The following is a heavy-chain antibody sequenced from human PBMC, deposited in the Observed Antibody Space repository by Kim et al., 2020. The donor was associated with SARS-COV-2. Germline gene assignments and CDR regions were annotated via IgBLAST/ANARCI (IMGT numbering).Heavy chain of an antibody. CDR2: ISYDGSNK. D-gene: IGHD2-15*01. Sequence: GGSLRLSCAASGFTFSSYAMHWVRQAPGKGLEWVAVISYDGSNKYYADSVKGRFTISRDNSKNTLYLQMNSLRAEDTAVYYCARGRGDIVVVVAATGYYGMDVWGQRTTVTVSS. CDR1: GFTFSSYA. V-gene: IGHV3-30*04. J-gene: IGHJ6*02. CDR3: ARGRGDIVVVVAATGYYGMDV.